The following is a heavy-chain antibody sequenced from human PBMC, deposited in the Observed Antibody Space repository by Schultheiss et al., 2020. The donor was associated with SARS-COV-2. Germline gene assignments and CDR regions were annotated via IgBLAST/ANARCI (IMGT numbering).Heavy chain of an antibody. CDR1: GFTFSSYG. Sequence: GESLKISCAASGFTFSSYGMHWVRQAPGKGLEWVSAISGSGGSTYYADSVKGRFTISRDNSKNTLYLQMNSLRAEDTAVYYCASNGYDFWSGYYDYWGQGTLVTVSS. D-gene: IGHD3-3*01. J-gene: IGHJ4*02. CDR2: ISGSGGST. V-gene: IGHV3-23*01. CDR3: ASNGYDFWSGYYDY.